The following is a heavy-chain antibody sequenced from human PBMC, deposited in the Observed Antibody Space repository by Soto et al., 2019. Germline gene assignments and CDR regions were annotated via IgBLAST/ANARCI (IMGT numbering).Heavy chain of an antibody. V-gene: IGHV3-53*02. CDR2: IYSAGRT. CDR1: GFTVNSNH. Sequence: EVQLEETGGGLVQPGGSLRLSCAASGFTVNSNHMSWVRQAPGKGLEWVSLIYSAGRTHYADSVQGRFTVSRDNSENRLFLQMNTLEVGDTAVYCCARDYLGSGWPRIGFDVWGLGTMVTVSS. CDR3: ARDYLGSGWPRIGFDV. D-gene: IGHD6-25*01. J-gene: IGHJ3*01.